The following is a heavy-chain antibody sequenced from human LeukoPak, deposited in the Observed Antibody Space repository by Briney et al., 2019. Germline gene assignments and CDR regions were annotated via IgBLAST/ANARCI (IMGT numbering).Heavy chain of an antibody. V-gene: IGHV1-69*01. CDR1: GGTFSSYA. D-gene: IGHD3-3*01. CDR3: ARTNAYYDFWSGYYY. CDR2: VIPIFGTA. J-gene: IGHJ4*02. Sequence: SVKVSCKASGGTFSSYAISWVRQAPGQGLEWMGGVIPIFGTANYAQKFQGRVTITADESTSTAYMELSSLRSEDTAVYYCARTNAYYDFWSGYYYWGQGTLVTVSS.